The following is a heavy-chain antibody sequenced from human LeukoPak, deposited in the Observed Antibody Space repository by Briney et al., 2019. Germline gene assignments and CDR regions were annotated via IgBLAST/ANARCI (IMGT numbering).Heavy chain of an antibody. CDR1: GYTLTELS. J-gene: IGHJ4*02. Sequence: ASVTVSCKVSGYTLTELSMHWVRQAPGKGLEWMGGFDPEDGETIYAQKFQGRVTMTEDTSTDTAYMELSSLRSEDTAVYYCATDDPLVGATGWDFDYWGQGTLVTVSS. CDR3: ATDDPLVGATGWDFDY. D-gene: IGHD1-26*01. CDR2: FDPEDGET. V-gene: IGHV1-24*01.